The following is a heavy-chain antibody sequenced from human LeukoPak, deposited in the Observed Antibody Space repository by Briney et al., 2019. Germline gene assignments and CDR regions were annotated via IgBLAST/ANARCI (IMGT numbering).Heavy chain of an antibody. D-gene: IGHD2-2*01. Sequence: PGRSLRLSCAASGFTFSSYGMHWVRQAPGKGLEWVAVIWYDGSNKYYADSVKGRFTISRDNSKNTLYLQMNSLRAEDTAVYYCARDWLVVVPAAPPGYWGQGTLVTVSS. CDR2: IWYDGSNK. CDR1: GFTFSSYG. CDR3: ARDWLVVVPAAPPGY. J-gene: IGHJ4*02. V-gene: IGHV3-33*01.